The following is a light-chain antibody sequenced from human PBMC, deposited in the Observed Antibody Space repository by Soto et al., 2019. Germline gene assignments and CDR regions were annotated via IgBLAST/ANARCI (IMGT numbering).Light chain of an antibody. J-gene: IGKJ1*01. CDR2: GAS. V-gene: IGKV3-15*01. CDR3: QQYNNWPPWT. CDR1: QSVSSN. Sequence: EIVMTQSPATLSVSPGERATLSCRASQSVSSNLAWYQQKPGQAPRLLIYGASTRATGLPARFSGSGSGTEFTLTISSLQSEDFAVYYCQQYNNWPPWTSGQGTKVEIK.